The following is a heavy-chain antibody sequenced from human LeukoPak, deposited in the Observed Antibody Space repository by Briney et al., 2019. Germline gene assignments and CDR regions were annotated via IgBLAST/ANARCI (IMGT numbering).Heavy chain of an antibody. V-gene: IGHV3-21*01. D-gene: IGHD6-19*01. CDR1: GFSFSRSS. CDR2: ISGDSRYI. J-gene: IGHJ4*02. Sequence: GGSLRLSCAASGFSFSRSSMNWVRQAPGKGLEWVSSISGDSRYIYYADSLKGRFTISRDNAKNSLHLQMNSLRAEDTAVYYCARDPGTVADTYFDYWGPGTLVTVSS. CDR3: ARDPGTVADTYFDY.